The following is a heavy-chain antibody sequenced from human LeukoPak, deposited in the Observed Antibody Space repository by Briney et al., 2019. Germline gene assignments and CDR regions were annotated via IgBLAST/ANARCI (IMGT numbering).Heavy chain of an antibody. V-gene: IGHV3-48*03. Sequence: PGGSLRLSCAASGFTFSSYEMNWVRQAPGKGLEWVSYISSSGSTIYYADSVKGRFTISRDNAKNSLYLQMNSLRAEDTAVYYCARAAAAGTNDYWGQGTLVTVSS. CDR3: ARAAAAGTNDY. D-gene: IGHD6-13*01. CDR2: ISSSGSTI. CDR1: GFTFSSYE. J-gene: IGHJ4*02.